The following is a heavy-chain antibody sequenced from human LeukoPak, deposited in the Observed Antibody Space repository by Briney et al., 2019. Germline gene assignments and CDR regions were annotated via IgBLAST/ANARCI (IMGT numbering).Heavy chain of an antibody. Sequence: GGSLRLSCAASGFTFDDYSMHWVRQAPGKGLEWVSLISWDGGRTYYADSVKGRFTISRDNSKNSLYLQMNSLRTEDTALYYCAKDAKVTTDYYFDYWGQGILVTVSS. CDR2: ISWDGGRT. CDR1: GFTFDDYS. J-gene: IGHJ4*02. V-gene: IGHV3-43*01. CDR3: AKDAKVTTDYYFDY. D-gene: IGHD4-17*01.